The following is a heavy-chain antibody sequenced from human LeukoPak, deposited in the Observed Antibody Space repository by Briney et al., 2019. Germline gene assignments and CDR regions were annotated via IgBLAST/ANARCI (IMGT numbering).Heavy chain of an antibody. CDR1: GGSISSYY. V-gene: IGHV4-59*01. CDR2: IYYSGST. Sequence: SETLSLTCTVSGGSISSYYWSWIRQHPGKGLEWIGFIYYSGSTYYNPSLKSRVTISVDTSKNQFSLKLSSVTAADTAVYYCARWGTSIAAPGRAFDIWGQGTMVTISS. J-gene: IGHJ3*02. D-gene: IGHD6-6*01. CDR3: ARWGTSIAAPGRAFDI.